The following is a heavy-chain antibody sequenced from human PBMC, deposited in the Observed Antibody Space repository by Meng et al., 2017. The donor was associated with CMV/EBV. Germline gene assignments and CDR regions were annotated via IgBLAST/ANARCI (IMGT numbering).Heavy chain of an antibody. D-gene: IGHD3-3*01. CDR2: IIPILGIA. Sequence: SVKVSCKASGGTFSSYAISWVRQAPGQGLEWMGGIIPILGIANYAQKFQGRVTITADKSTSTAYMELSSLRSEDTAVYYCARGWDDFWSGYSGDYYGMDVWGQGTTVTVSS. V-gene: IGHV1-69*10. J-gene: IGHJ6*02. CDR3: ARGWDDFWSGYSGDYYGMDV. CDR1: GGTFSSYA.